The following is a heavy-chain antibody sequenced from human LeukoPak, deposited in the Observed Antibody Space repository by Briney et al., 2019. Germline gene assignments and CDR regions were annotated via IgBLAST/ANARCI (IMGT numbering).Heavy chain of an antibody. CDR3: ARSPSPYYFDY. Sequence: GESLKISCNGSGYRFTTYWIGWVRPMPGKGLEGVGVIYPGNSDTRYSPSFQGHVTISADKSISTAYLQWSSLKASDTAMYYCARSPSPYYFDYWGQGTLVTVSS. CDR1: GYRFTTYW. CDR2: IYPGNSDT. V-gene: IGHV5-51*01. J-gene: IGHJ4*02.